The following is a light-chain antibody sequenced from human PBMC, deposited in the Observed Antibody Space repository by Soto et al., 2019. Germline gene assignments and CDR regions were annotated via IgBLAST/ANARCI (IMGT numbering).Light chain of an antibody. Sequence: EIVLTQSPGTLSLSPGERATLSCRASQSVSSSYLAWYQQKPGQAPGLLIYGASSRATGIPDRFSGSESGTDFTLTISRLEPEDFAVYYCQHYGSSLWTFGQGTKVEIK. CDR3: QHYGSSLWT. CDR1: QSVSSSY. V-gene: IGKV3-20*01. CDR2: GAS. J-gene: IGKJ1*01.